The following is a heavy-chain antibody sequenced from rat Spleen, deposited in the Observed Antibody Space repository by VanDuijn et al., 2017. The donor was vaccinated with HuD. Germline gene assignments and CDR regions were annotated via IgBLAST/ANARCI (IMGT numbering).Heavy chain of an antibody. J-gene: IGHJ2*01. V-gene: IGHV5-29*01. CDR2: ISYGDRSGHSST. CDR3: ARRHYGYTDYFDY. CDR1: GFTFDDYG. Sequence: EVQLVESGGGLVQPGRSLKLSCAASGFTFDDYGMAWVRQGPTKGLEWVATISYGDRSGHSSTYYRDSVKGRFTISRDNAKSSLYLQMNSLKSEDTATFYCARRHYGYTDYFDYWGQGVMVTVSS. D-gene: IGHD1-9*01.